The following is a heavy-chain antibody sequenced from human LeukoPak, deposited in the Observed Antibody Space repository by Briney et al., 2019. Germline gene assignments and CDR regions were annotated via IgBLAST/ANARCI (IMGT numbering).Heavy chain of an antibody. Sequence: PSETLSLTCTVSGGSISSSSYYWGWIRQPPGKGLEWIGSIYYSGSTYYNPSLKSRVTISVDTSKNQFSLKLSSVTAADTAVYYCARHRCSSTSCYGTFDYWGQGTLVTVSS. D-gene: IGHD2-2*01. V-gene: IGHV4-39*01. CDR1: GGSISSSSYY. CDR3: ARHRCSSTSCYGTFDY. CDR2: IYYSGST. J-gene: IGHJ4*02.